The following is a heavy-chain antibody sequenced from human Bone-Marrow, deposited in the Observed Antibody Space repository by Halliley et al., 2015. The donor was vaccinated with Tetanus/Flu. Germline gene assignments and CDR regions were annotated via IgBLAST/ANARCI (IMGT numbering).Heavy chain of an antibody. V-gene: IGHV3-23*01. Sequence: SSISGSGGRTHYADSVKGRFTISRDNSKNTVYLQMDSLRVEDTAVYYCAKGRYTSGRDYFDYWGRGTLATVSS. CDR2: ISGSGGRT. CDR3: AKGRYTSGRDYFDY. D-gene: IGHD6-19*01. J-gene: IGHJ4*02.